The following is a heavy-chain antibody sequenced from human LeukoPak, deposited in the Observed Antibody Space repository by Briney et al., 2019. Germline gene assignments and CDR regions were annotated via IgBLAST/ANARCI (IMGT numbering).Heavy chain of an antibody. CDR2: LYSSGGT. Sequence: SETLSLTCSVSGDSISDSYWSWIRQLPGKGLEWIGYLYSSGGTHYNPSLKSRVTISLDTSKNQFTLRLSSVSAADTAMYYCARHQPTWQLYFDYWGQGTLVTVSS. D-gene: IGHD6-13*01. CDR1: GDSISDSY. J-gene: IGHJ4*02. V-gene: IGHV4-4*09. CDR3: ARHQPTWQLYFDY.